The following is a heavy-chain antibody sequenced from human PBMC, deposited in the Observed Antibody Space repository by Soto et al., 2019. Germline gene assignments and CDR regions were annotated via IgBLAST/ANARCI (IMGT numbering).Heavy chain of an antibody. CDR2: FDPEDGET. J-gene: IGHJ5*02. CDR1: GYTLTELS. CDR3: ATAFGPPFVPPMALTAFDP. V-gene: IGHV1-24*01. Sequence: GASVKVSCKVSGYTLTELSMHWVRQAPGKGLEWMGGFDPEDGETIYAQKFQGRVTMTEDTSTDTAYMELSSLRSEDTAVYYCATAFGPPFVPPMALTAFDPWGQGTLVTVSS. D-gene: IGHD3-10*01.